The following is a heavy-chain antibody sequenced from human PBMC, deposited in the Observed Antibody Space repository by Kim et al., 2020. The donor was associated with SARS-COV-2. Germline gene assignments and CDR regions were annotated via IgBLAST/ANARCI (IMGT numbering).Heavy chain of an antibody. D-gene: IGHD2-21*02. J-gene: IGHJ4*02. CDR3: AKGGTYCGGDCYFVS. V-gene: IGHV3-23*01. Sequence: ADAGKGRFTIHRENSKNTLYMQMNSLRAEDTAVYYCAKGGTYCGGDCYFVSWGQGTLVTVSS.